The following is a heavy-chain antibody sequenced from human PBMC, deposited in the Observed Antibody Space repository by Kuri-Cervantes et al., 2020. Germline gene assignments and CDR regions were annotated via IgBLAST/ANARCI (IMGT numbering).Heavy chain of an antibody. CDR2: IIPIFGTA. V-gene: IGHV1-69*06. CDR3: ARDDMVTPQASAFDI. Sequence: SVKVSCKASGYTFTGYYMHWVRQAPGQGLEWMGGIIPIFGTANYAQKFQGRVTITADTSTSTAYMELSSLRSEDAAVYYCARDDMVTPQASAFDIWGQGTMVTDSS. CDR1: GYTFTGYY. J-gene: IGHJ3*02. D-gene: IGHD5-18*01.